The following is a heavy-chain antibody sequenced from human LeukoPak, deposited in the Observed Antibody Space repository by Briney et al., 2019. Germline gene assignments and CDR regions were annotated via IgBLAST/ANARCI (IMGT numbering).Heavy chain of an antibody. CDR2: INPNSGGT. CDR1: GYTFTGYY. V-gene: IGHV1-2*02. Sequence: EASMKVSCKASGYTFTGYYVHWVRQAPGQGLEWMGWINPNSGGTNYAQKFQGRVTMTRDTSISTAYMELSRLRSDDTAVYYCARDRVVVPAAFDYWGQGTLVTVSS. D-gene: IGHD2-2*01. J-gene: IGHJ4*02. CDR3: ARDRVVVPAAFDY.